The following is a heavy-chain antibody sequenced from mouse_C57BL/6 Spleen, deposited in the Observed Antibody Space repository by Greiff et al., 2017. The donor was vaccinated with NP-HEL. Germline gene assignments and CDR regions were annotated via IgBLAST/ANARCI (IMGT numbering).Heavy chain of an antibody. CDR2: IAPDTGGT. D-gene: IGHD1-1*02. CDR1: GFTFTDYD. CDR3: TRDDGGSYGCGF. J-gene: IGHJ3*01. V-gene: IGHV1-15*01. Sequence: QVQLQQSGAELVRPGASVTLSCKASGFTFTDYDMHWVKQTPVHGLEWLGAIAPDTGGTAYTQQFQGQSILTADTTSCTAYMELRSLPSEYSAVYYCTRDDGGSYGCGFWGQGGLVAGSA.